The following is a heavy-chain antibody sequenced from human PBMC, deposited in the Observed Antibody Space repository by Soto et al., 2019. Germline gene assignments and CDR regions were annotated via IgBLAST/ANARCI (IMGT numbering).Heavy chain of an antibody. Sequence: PGGSLRLSCAASGYIFSNYWMNWVRQVPGKGLVWVSRINTDGSSTTYADSVKGRFTISRDNAKNTVYLQMNSLRAEDTAVYYYARATAPDYWGRGTLVTVS. D-gene: IGHD5-18*01. CDR2: INTDGSST. CDR3: ARATAPDY. CDR1: GYIFSNYW. J-gene: IGHJ4*02. V-gene: IGHV3-74*01.